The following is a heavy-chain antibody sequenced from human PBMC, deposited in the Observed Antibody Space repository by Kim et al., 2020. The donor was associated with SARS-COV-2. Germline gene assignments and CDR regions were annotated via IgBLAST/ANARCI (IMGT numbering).Heavy chain of an antibody. CDR2: IYYSGST. CDR1: GGSISSYY. Sequence: SETLSLTCTVSGGSISSYYWSWIRQPPGKGLEWIGYIYYSGSTNYNPSLKSRVTISVDTSKNQFSLKLSSVTAADTAVYYCARMYSGSYADYWGQGTLVTVSS. D-gene: IGHD1-26*01. V-gene: IGHV4-59*01. CDR3: ARMYSGSYADY. J-gene: IGHJ4*02.